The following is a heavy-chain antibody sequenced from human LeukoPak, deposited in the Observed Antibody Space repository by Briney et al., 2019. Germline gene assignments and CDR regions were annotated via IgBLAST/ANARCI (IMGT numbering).Heavy chain of an antibody. V-gene: IGHV4-39*01. J-gene: IGHJ4*02. CDR3: GRQRAAIWGFDS. Sequence: SETLSLTCTVSGGSISSSSYYWSWIRQSPGKGLEWIGEINHSRSTNYNPSLKSRVTISVDTSKNQFSLKLSSVTAADTAVYYCGRQRAAIWGFDSWGQGTLVTVSS. CDR2: INHSRST. D-gene: IGHD3-16*01. CDR1: GGSISSSSYY.